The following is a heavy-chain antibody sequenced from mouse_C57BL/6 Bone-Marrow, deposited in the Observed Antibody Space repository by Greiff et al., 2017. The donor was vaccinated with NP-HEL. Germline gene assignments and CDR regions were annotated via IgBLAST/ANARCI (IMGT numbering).Heavy chain of an antibody. D-gene: IGHD2-4*01. CDR1: GYTFTSYG. Sequence: VQGVESGAELARPGASVKLSCKASGYTFTSYGISWVKQRTGQGLEWIGEIYPRSGNTYYNEKFKGKATLTADKSSSTAYMELRSLTSEDSAVYFCARGGYYDYEGFAYWGQGTLVTVSA. J-gene: IGHJ3*01. V-gene: IGHV1-81*01. CDR2: IYPRSGNT. CDR3: ARGGYYDYEGFAY.